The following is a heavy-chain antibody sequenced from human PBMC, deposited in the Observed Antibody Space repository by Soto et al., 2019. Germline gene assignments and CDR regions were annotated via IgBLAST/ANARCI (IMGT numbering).Heavy chain of an antibody. D-gene: IGHD3-16*01. CDR2: VYNSGST. CDR3: ARVLVTYGGIMVPYNWFDT. J-gene: IGHJ5*02. V-gene: IGHV4-59*01. CDR1: VGSSSSNY. Sequence: PSETLSLTGTVSVGSSSSNYWTWIRQPPGKGLEWIGYVYNSGSTNYNPSLKSRVTISEDTSKSQFSLKVNSMTAADTAVYYCARVLVTYGGIMVPYNWFDTWGQGNLVTVSS.